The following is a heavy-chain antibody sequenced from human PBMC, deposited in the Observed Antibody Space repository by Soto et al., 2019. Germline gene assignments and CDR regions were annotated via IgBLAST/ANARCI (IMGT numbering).Heavy chain of an antibody. CDR2: TSAYNGNT. Sequence: FQLVHSGAGVKRPGASGKVSAKASVYPLPTYGIAWGGRAPGQGLDGMGGTSAYNGNTNNAQKLQGRVTMTTDTSTSTAYMELRSLRSDDTAVYYCARGGVLLWFGELSSDAFDIWGQGTMVTVSS. CDR3: ARGGVLLWFGELSSDAFDI. CDR1: VYPLPTYG. V-gene: IGHV1-18*01. D-gene: IGHD3-10*01. J-gene: IGHJ3*02.